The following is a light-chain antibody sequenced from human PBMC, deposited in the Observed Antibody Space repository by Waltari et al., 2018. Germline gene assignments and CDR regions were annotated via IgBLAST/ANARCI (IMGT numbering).Light chain of an antibody. CDR1: SSDVGGYNY. V-gene: IGLV2-11*01. CDR3: CSYAGSYTVV. J-gene: IGLJ2*01. Sequence: QSALTQPRPVSGSPGQSVTIPCTGTSSDVGGYNYVSWYQQHPGKAPKLMIYDVSKRPSGVPDRFSGSKSGNTASLTISGLQAEDEADYYCCSYAGSYTVVFGGGTKLTVL. CDR2: DVS.